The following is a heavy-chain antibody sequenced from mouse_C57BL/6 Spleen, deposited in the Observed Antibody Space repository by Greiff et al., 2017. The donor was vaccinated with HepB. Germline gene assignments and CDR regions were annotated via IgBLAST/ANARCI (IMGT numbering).Heavy chain of an antibody. CDR1: GYTFTDYY. CDR2: INPNNGGT. CDR3: ARSGELGVDY. D-gene: IGHD4-1*01. J-gene: IGHJ2*01. Sequence: EVQLQQSGPELVKPGASVKISCKASGYTFTDYYMNWVKQSHGKSLEWIGDINPNNGGTSYNQKFKGKATLTVDKSSSTAYMELRSLTSEDSAVYYCARSGELGVDYWGQGTTLTVSS. V-gene: IGHV1-26*01.